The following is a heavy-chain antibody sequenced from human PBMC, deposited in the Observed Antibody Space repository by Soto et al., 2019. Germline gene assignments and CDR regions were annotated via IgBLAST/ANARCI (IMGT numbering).Heavy chain of an antibody. J-gene: IGHJ5*02. V-gene: IGHV3-15*07. CDR3: TRSPDADCSTSDCRNWFDP. CDR1: GFTFSSAW. Sequence: PGGSLRLSCAASGFTFSSAWMNRVRQAPGKGLEWVGRIKSKTDSWTTAYAAPVQGRFTISRDDSKTTPYLQMNSLKTEDTAFYYCTRSPDADCSTSDCRNWFDPWGQGILVTVSS. CDR2: IKSKTDSWTT. D-gene: IGHD2-2*01.